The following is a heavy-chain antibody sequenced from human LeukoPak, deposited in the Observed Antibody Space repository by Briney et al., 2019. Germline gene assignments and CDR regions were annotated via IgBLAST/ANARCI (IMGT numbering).Heavy chain of an antibody. CDR1: GGSISSGDYY. Sequence: SQTLSLTCTVSGGSISSGDYYWSWIRQPPGKGLEWIGYIYYSGSTYYNPSLKSRVTISVDTSKNQFSLKLSSVTAADTAVYYCARVVADLSTYFDYCGQGTLVTVSS. CDR3: ARVVADLSTYFDY. J-gene: IGHJ4*02. CDR2: IYYSGST. V-gene: IGHV4-30-4*08. D-gene: IGHD3-16*02.